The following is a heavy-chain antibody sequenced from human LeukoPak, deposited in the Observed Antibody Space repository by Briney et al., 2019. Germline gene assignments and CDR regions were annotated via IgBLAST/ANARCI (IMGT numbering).Heavy chain of an antibody. CDR2: IKSSADGGTT. CDR1: GFTFRNAW. CDR3: TTERTDAFDI. J-gene: IGHJ3*02. Sequence: SGRSLRLSCAASGFTFRNAWMRWVRQAPSQGLESVGHIKSSADGGTTDHAAPVKARFTISRDDLKKTLYLQMNSLKTEDTAVYYCTTERTDAFDIWGQGTMVTVSS. V-gene: IGHV3-15*01.